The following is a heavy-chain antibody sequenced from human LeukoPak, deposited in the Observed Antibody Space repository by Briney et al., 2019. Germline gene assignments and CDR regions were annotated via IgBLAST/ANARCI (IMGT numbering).Heavy chain of an antibody. J-gene: IGHJ4*02. CDR3: AKLVGNSDFDF. D-gene: IGHD4-23*01. V-gene: IGHV3-23*01. Sequence: RPGGSLRLSCAASGFTFSSYAMSWVRQAPGKGLEWVSAMSGGGGSTNYADAVKGRFAISRDNSKNTLYLQMNSLRAEDTAVYYCAKLVGNSDFDFWGQGTLVTVFS. CDR2: MSGGGGST. CDR1: GFTFSSYA.